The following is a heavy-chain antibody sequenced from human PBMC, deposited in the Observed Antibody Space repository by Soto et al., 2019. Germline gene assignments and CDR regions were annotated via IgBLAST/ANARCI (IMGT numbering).Heavy chain of an antibody. J-gene: IGHJ6*02. CDR2: IRSKANSYAT. CDR1: GFTFSGSA. Sequence: EVQLVESGGGLVQPGGSLKLSCAASGFTFSGSAMHWVRQASGKGLEWVGRIRSKANSYATAYAASVKGRFTISRDDSTNTAYLKMNSLKTEDTAVYYCFAGDGPDYYYGMDVWGQGTTVTVSS. D-gene: IGHD3-10*01. CDR3: FAGDGPDYYYGMDV. V-gene: IGHV3-73*02.